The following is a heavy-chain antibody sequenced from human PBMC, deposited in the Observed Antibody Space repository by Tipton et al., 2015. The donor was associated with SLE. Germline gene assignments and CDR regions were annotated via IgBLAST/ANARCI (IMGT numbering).Heavy chain of an antibody. J-gene: IGHJ4*02. D-gene: IGHD6-19*01. CDR3: ARAALHIPVPATSFDY. Sequence: TLSLTCTVSGGSISSYFWSWLRQSPGKGLEWIGYINYSGSTRYNLSLKSRVTISVDTSRNQFSLSLNSVTAADTAVYYCARAALHIPVPATSFDYWGQGSLVTGSS. CDR2: INYSGST. V-gene: IGHV4-59*08. CDR1: GGSISSYF.